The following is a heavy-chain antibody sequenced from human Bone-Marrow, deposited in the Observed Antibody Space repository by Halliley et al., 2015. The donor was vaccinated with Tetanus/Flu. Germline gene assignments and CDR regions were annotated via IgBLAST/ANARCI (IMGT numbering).Heavy chain of an antibody. CDR2: IIPYGNI. D-gene: IGHD6-19*01. V-gene: IGHV4-34*01. J-gene: IGHJ6*02. Sequence: TLSLTCAVYGGSFGDSGYYWNWCRQPPGKGLEWIGEIIPYGNINYNQSLQSRVTISVDTSKNQFSLKLSSVSAADTAVYYCARGHRVSNGWGTYYNYGMDAWGLGTAVSVSS. CDR3: ARGHRVSNGWGTYYNYGMDA. CDR1: GGSFGDSGYY.